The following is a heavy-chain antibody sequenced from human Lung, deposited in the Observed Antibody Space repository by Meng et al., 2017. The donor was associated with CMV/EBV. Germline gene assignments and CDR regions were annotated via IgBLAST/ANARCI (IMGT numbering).Heavy chain of an antibody. CDR2: IYHSGST. CDR1: GGSISSSNW. CDR3: ASFPPPGKQWLVTDY. Sequence: QVPRQEPGPGLGKPSGTLSLTCAVSGGSISSSNWWSWVRQPPGKGLEWIGEIYHSGSTNYNPSLKSRVTISVDKSKNQFSLKLSSVTAADTAVYYCASFPPPGKQWLVTDYWGQGTLVTVSS. J-gene: IGHJ4*02. D-gene: IGHD6-19*01. V-gene: IGHV4-4*02.